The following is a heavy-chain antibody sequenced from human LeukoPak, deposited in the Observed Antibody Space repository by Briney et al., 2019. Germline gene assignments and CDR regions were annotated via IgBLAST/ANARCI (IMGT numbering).Heavy chain of an antibody. CDR1: GGSISSTSYY. V-gene: IGHV4-39*01. Sequence: PSETLSLTCTVSGGSISSTSYYWGWIRQPPGKGLEWIGSIYYSVTTYYKASLQSRLTISVDTSKNEFSLRLSSVTAANTADYYCATPAGPYGDYDYWGQGTLVTVSS. J-gene: IGHJ4*02. CDR2: IYYSVTT. CDR3: ATPAGPYGDYDY. D-gene: IGHD4-17*01.